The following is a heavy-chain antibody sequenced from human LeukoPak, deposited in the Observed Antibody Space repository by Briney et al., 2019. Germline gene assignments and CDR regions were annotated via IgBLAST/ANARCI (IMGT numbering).Heavy chain of an antibody. J-gene: IGHJ4*02. CDR2: ISGSDGST. CDR1: GFTFSSYA. V-gene: IGHV3-23*01. CDR3: AKEGGYSSSSVNY. D-gene: IGHD6-6*01. Sequence: GGSLRLSCAASGFTFSSYAMSWVRQALGKGLEWVSAISGSDGSTYYADSVKGRFTISRDNSKNTLFLQMNSLRAEDTALYYCAKEGGYSSSSVNYWGQGTLVTVSS.